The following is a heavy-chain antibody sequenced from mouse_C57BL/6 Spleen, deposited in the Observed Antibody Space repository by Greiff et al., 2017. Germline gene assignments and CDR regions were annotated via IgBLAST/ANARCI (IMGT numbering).Heavy chain of an antibody. J-gene: IGHJ2*01. Sequence: QVQLQQPGAELVRPGSSVKLSCKASGYTFTSYWMDWVKQRPGQGLEWIGNIYPSDSETHYNQKFKDKATLTVDKSSSTAYMQLSSLTSEDSAVYYCAREGDWVFDYWGQGTTLTVSS. V-gene: IGHV1-61*01. CDR3: AREGDWVFDY. D-gene: IGHD4-1*01. CDR2: IYPSDSET. CDR1: GYTFTSYW.